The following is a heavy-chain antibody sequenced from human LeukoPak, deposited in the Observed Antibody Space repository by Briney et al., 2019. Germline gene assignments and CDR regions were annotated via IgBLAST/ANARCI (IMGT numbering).Heavy chain of an antibody. CDR3: ARTRCNWNDRDAFDI. D-gene: IGHD1-1*01. Sequence: GASVKVSCKASGYTFTSYDINWVRQATGQGLEWMGWMNPNSGNTGYAQKFQGRVTITRNTSISTAYMELSSLRSEDTAVYYCARTRCNWNDRDAFDIWGQGTMVTVSS. CDR1: GYTFTSYD. V-gene: IGHV1-8*03. J-gene: IGHJ3*02. CDR2: MNPNSGNT.